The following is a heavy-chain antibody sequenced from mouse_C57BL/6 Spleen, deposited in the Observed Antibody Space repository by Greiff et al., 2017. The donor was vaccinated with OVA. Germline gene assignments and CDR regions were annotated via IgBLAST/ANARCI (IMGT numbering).Heavy chain of an antibody. J-gene: IGHJ2*01. Sequence: EVKLMESGEGLVKPGGSLKLSCAASGFTFSSYAMSWVRQTPEKRLEWVAYISSGGDYIYYADTVKGRFTISRDNARNTLYLQMSSLKSEDTAMYYCTRASDIYDGFDYWGQGTTLTVSS. CDR2: ISSGGDYI. CDR3: TRASDIYDGFDY. D-gene: IGHD2-3*01. CDR1: GFTFSSYA. V-gene: IGHV5-9-1*02.